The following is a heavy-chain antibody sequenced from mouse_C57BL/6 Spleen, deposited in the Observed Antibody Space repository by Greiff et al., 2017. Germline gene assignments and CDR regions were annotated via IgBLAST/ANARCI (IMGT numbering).Heavy chain of an antibody. V-gene: IGHV5-4*03. J-gene: IGHJ2*01. Sequence: EVMLVESGGGLVKPGGSLKLSCAASGFTFSSYAMSWVRQTPEKRLEWVATISDGGSYTYYPDNVKCRFTISRDNAKNTLYLQMSQLKSEDTAMYYCARYHSSSYVFDYWGQGTTLTVSS. CDR3: ARYHSSSYVFDY. D-gene: IGHD1-1*01. CDR1: GFTFSSYA. CDR2: ISDGGSYT.